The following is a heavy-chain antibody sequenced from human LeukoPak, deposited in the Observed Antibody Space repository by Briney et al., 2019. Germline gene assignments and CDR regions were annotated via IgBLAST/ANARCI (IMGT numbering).Heavy chain of an antibody. CDR3: GRVDLANWGLGALDI. CDR1: GYTFTTYG. CDR2: ISVYNGNT. D-gene: IGHD7-27*01. V-gene: IGHV1-18*01. J-gene: IGHJ3*02. Sequence: AASVKVSCKASGYTFTTYGIRWVRQAPGQGLEWMGWISVYNGNTNYAQNLQGRATMTTDTSTSTAYMELRSLRSDDTAVYYCGRVDLANWGLGALDIWGQGTMVTVSS.